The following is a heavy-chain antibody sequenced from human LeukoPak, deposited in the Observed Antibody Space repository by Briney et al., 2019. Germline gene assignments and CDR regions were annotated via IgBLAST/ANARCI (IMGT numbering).Heavy chain of an antibody. CDR2: ISYSGST. CDR1: SGSISTYC. CDR3: ARQAGSFTTFDF. V-gene: IGHV4-59*08. Sequence: SETLSLTCTVSSGSISTYCWAWIRQPPGKGLEWIGYISYSGSTKYNPSLTRRVTISLDTSKNQFSLELRSMTAADTAIYYCARQAGSFTTFDFWGQGTLVTVSS. D-gene: IGHD1-26*01. J-gene: IGHJ4*02.